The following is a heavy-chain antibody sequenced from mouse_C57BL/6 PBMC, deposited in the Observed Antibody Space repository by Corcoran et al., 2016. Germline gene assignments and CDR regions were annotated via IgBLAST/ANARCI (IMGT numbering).Heavy chain of an antibody. J-gene: IGHJ2*01. Sequence: QVQLQQSGAELVKPGASVKISCKASGYAFSSYWMNWVKQRPGKGLEWIGQIYPGDGDTNYNGKFKGKATLTADKSSSTAYMQLSSLTSEDSAVYFCARRGTVVANYFDYWGQGTTLTVSS. CDR2: IYPGDGDT. D-gene: IGHD1-1*01. CDR1: GYAFSSYW. CDR3: ARRGTVVANYFDY. V-gene: IGHV1-80*01.